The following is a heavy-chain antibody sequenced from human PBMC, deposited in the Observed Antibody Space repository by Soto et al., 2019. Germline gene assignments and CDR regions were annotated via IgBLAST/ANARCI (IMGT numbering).Heavy chain of an antibody. D-gene: IGHD3-10*02. J-gene: IGHJ4*02. CDR1: GFTFSTYS. CDR3: SKDVRLDSLYDFDY. Sequence: EVQLLESGGGLVQPGGSLSLSCTASGFTFSTYSMNWVRQTPGKGLEGVAGIGGNGHSQYYADSVKGRFTISRDNSRNTVYLQMPSLIAEDSAIYFCSKDVRLDSLYDFDYWGQGTLVTVSS. V-gene: IGHV3-23*01. CDR2: IGGNGHSQ.